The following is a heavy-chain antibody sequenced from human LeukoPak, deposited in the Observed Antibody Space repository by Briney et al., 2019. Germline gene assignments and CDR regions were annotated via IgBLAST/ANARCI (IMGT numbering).Heavy chain of an antibody. D-gene: IGHD6-19*01. CDR2: IIPILGIA. J-gene: IGHJ4*02. Sequence: SVKVSCKASGGTFSSYAISWVRQAPGQGLEWMGRIIPILGIANYAQKFQGRVTITADKSTSTAYMELSSLRSEDTAVYYCAREIPIAVAGPLDYWGQGTLVTASS. CDR1: GGTFSSYA. CDR3: AREIPIAVAGPLDY. V-gene: IGHV1-69*04.